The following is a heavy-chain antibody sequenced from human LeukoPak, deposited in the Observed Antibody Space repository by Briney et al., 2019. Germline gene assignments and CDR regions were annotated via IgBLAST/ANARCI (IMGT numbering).Heavy chain of an antibody. CDR2: INPNSGTT. Sequence: ASVKVSCKATGYTFTAYYMQWVRQAPGQGLEWMGWINPNSGTTNCAQKFQGRVTMTRDTSISTAYMELNRLRSDDTAVYYCARDGHRRYYYDSRGREGGFDIWGQGTMVTVSS. J-gene: IGHJ3*02. CDR3: ARDGHRRYYYDSRGREGGFDI. V-gene: IGHV1-2*02. D-gene: IGHD3-22*01. CDR1: GYTFTAYY.